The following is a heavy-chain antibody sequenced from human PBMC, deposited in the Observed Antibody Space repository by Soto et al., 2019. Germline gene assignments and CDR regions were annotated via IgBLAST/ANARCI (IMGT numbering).Heavy chain of an antibody. Sequence: SETLSLTCTVSGGSISSYYWSWIRQPPGKGLEWIGYIYYSGSTNYNPSLKSRVTISVDTSKNQFSLKLSSVTAADTAVYYCARAYGGYADYGGRGALVTVSS. J-gene: IGHJ4*02. CDR2: IYYSGST. V-gene: IGHV4-59*01. CDR3: ARAYGGYADY. CDR1: GGSISSYY. D-gene: IGHD5-12*01.